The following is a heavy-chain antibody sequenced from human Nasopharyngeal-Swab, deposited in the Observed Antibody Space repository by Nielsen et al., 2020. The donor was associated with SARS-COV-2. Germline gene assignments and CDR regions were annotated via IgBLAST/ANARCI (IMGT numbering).Heavy chain of an antibody. CDR1: GGSISSGGYY. J-gene: IGHJ3*02. CDR3: ARAGRKIVVVDAFDI. D-gene: IGHD3-22*01. Sequence: SETLSLTCTVSGGSISSGGYYWSWIRQHPGKGLEWIGYIYYSGSTYYNPSLKSRVTVSVDTSKNQFSLKLSSVTAADTAVYYCARAGRKIVVVDAFDIWGQGTMVTVSS. CDR2: IYYSGST. V-gene: IGHV4-31*03.